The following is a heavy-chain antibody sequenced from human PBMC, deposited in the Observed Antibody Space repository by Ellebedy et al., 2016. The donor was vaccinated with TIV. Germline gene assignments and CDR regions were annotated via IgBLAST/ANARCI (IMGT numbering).Heavy chain of an antibody. CDR2: INSDGSST. CDR1: GFTFGSYW. CDR3: ARDRGWDSSGFSY. J-gene: IGHJ4*02. V-gene: IGHV3-74*01. D-gene: IGHD3-22*01. Sequence: GESLKISCAASGFTFGSYWMHWVRQAPGKGLVWVSRINSDGSSTTYADSVKGRFTISRDNAKNTMYLQMNSLRAEDTAVYYCARDRGWDSSGFSYWGQGTLVTVSS.